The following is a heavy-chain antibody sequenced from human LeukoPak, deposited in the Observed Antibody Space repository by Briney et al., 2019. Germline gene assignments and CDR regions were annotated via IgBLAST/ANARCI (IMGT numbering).Heavy chain of an antibody. J-gene: IGHJ4*02. CDR2: INHSGST. CDR1: GGSFSGYY. V-gene: IGHV4-34*01. Sequence: SETLSLTCAVYGGSFSGYYWSWIRQPPGKGLEWIGEINHSGSTNYNPSLKSRVTISVDTSKNQFSLKLSSVTAADTAVYYCARANYGGNSTTTRGDFDYWGQGTLATVSS. D-gene: IGHD4-23*01. CDR3: ARANYGGNSTTTRGDFDY.